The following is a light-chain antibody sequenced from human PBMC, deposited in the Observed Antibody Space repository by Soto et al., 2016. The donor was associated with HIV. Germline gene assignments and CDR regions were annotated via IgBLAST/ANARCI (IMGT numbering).Light chain of an antibody. V-gene: IGKV1-39*01. Sequence: DIQMTQSPSSLSASVGDRVTISCRASQSIGTSLNWYQQHPGKAPKLLIYVASTLQVGVPSRFSGSGSGTDFTLTISSLQPEDFATYYCQQSYTSPPHTFGQGPSWRSN. J-gene: IGKJ2*01. CDR2: VAS. CDR1: QSIGTS. CDR3: QQSYTSPPHT.